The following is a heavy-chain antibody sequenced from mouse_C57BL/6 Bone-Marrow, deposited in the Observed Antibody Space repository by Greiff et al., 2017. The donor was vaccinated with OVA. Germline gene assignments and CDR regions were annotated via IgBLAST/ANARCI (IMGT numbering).Heavy chain of an antibody. D-gene: IGHD3-3*01. J-gene: IGHJ3*01. CDR2: IWSGGST. V-gene: IGHV2-2*01. Sequence: QVQLKQSGPGLVQPSQSLSITCTVSGFSLTSYGVHWVRQSPGKGLEWLGVIWSGGSTDYNAAFISRLSISKDNSKSQVFFKMNSLQADDTAMYYCARGDVRFAYWGQGTLVTVSA. CDR1: GFSLTSYG. CDR3: ARGDVRFAY.